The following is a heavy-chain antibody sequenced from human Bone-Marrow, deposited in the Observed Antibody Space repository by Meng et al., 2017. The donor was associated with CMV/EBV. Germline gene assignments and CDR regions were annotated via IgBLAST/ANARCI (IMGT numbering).Heavy chain of an antibody. V-gene: IGHV1-69*05. CDR2: IIPIFGTA. CDR1: GYTFTSYD. Sequence: SVKVSCKASGYTFTSYDINWVRQATGQGLEWMGGIIPIFGTANYAQKFQGRVTITTDESTSTAYMELSSLRSEDTAVYYCAIWSYGDNNWFDPWGQRTLVTVSS. CDR3: AIWSYGDNNWFDP. D-gene: IGHD4-17*01. J-gene: IGHJ5*02.